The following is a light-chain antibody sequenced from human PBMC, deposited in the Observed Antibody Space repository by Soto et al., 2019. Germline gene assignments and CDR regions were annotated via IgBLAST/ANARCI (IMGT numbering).Light chain of an antibody. V-gene: IGKV3-15*01. J-gene: IGKJ4*01. CDR2: GAS. Sequence: ELVMTQSPATLSVPPGERATLSCKASHSILNNLAWFQQKPGQAPRLLIYGASTRATGIPARFSGSGSGTEFTLTISSLQSEDFAVYYCHQYNTWPLTFGGGTKVEIK. CDR3: HQYNTWPLT. CDR1: HSILNN.